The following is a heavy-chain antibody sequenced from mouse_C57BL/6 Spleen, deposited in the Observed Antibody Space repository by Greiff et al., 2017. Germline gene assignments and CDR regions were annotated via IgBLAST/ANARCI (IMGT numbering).Heavy chain of an antibody. D-gene: IGHD2-2*01. CDR2: IYPADGDT. J-gene: IGHJ4*01. CDR1: GYAFSSYW. V-gene: IGHV1-80*01. CDR3: ARDGGSYGYDVRYAMDY. Sequence: VQLVESGAELVKPGASVKISCKASGYAFSSYWMNWVKQRPGKGLEWIGQIYPADGDTNYNGKFKGKATLTADKSSSTANMQLSGLTSEDSAVYFGARDGGSYGYDVRYAMDYWGQGTSVTVSS.